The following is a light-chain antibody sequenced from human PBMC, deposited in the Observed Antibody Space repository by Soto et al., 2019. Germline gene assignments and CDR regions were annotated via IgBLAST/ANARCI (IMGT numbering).Light chain of an antibody. CDR2: DAS. Sequence: DIVLTQSPVTLSFSPGERATLSCRASQSVFSSLAWYQQKPGQAPRLLIYDASTRATAIPARCRGSGSGTAFTLTSSSLEPEDFAVYYCHQRRNWPLTFGGGTKVEIK. CDR1: QSVFSS. J-gene: IGKJ4*01. V-gene: IGKV3-11*01. CDR3: HQRRNWPLT.